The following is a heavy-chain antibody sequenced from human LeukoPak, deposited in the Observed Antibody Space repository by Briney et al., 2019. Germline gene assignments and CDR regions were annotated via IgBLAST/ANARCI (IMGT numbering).Heavy chain of an antibody. D-gene: IGHD2-2*01. J-gene: IGHJ5*02. CDR3: ARGGSPVVYIWFDP. CDR2: ISYGGNT. Sequence: SQTLSLTCAVSGDSISSGGYWWSWIRQHPGKGPEWIGYISYGGNTNYNPSLKSRVTISVDTSKNQFSLKLSSVTAADTAVYYCARGGSPVVYIWFDPWGQGTLVTVSS. CDR1: GDSISSGGYW. V-gene: IGHV4-31*11.